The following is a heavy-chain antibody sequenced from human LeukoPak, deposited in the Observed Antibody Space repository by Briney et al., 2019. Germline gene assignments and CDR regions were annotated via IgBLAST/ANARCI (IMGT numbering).Heavy chain of an antibody. D-gene: IGHD2-2*02. CDR1: GYTFTSYS. CDR3: ARGMSGYTEDPFDI. J-gene: IGHJ3*02. V-gene: IGHV1-18*01. CDR2: ISAYNGNT. Sequence: ASVKVSCKASGYTFTSYSINWVRQAPGRGLEWMAWISAYNGNTNYAQKFQGRVTLSRDTSTSTAYMELRSLRSDDTAVYFCARGMSGYTEDPFDIWGQGTVVTVSS.